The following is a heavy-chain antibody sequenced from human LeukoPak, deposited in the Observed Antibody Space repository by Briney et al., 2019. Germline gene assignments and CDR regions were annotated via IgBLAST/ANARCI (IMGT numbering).Heavy chain of an antibody. CDR2: INPGDSDP. V-gene: IGHV5-51*01. CDR1: GYSFTNYW. Sequence: GESLKISCKGSGYSFTNYWIGWVRQMPGKGLEWMGIINPGDSDPRYSPSFQGRATISADRSISTAYLQWSSLKASDTAMYYCARHGVGSSWFGFDYWGQGTLVTVSS. CDR3: ARHGVGSSWFGFDY. J-gene: IGHJ4*02. D-gene: IGHD6-6*01.